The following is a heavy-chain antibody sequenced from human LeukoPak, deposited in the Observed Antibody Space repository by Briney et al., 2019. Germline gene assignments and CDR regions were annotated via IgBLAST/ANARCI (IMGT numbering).Heavy chain of an antibody. Sequence: ASVKVSCKASGYTFTSYYMHWVRQAPGQGLEWMGIINPSGGSTSYAQKFQGRVTMTRDMSTSTVYMELSSLRSEDTAVYYCATSVGSGSYHIFDAFDIWGQGTMVIVSS. D-gene: IGHD1-26*01. CDR1: GYTFTSYY. J-gene: IGHJ3*02. CDR3: ATSVGSGSYHIFDAFDI. V-gene: IGHV1-46*01. CDR2: INPSGGST.